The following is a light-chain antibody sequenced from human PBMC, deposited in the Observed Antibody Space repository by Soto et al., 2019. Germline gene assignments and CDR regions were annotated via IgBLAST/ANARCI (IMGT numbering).Light chain of an antibody. CDR3: QQYNKWPIT. V-gene: IGKV3-15*01. CDR1: QSVSSN. Sequence: EIVMTQSPATLSESPGERATLSCRASQSVSSNLAWYQQNRGQAPRLLIYGTSTRATGIPARFSGSGSGTEFTLTISSLQSEDFAAYYCQQYNKWPITFGGGTKVEIK. J-gene: IGKJ4*01. CDR2: GTS.